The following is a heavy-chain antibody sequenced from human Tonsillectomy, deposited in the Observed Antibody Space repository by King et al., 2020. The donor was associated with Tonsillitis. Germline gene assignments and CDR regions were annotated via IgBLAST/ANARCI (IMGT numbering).Heavy chain of an antibody. V-gene: IGHV3-30*01. J-gene: IGHJ4*02. CDR3: ARVPFQGGGTFCDF. CDR2: ISYDGSNK. Sequence: VQLVESGGGVVQPGRSLRLSCAASEFTFNSYAMHWVRQAPGKGLEWVALISYDGSNKYYAESVKGRFTISRDNSKNTLYLQMNSLRAGDTAVYYCARVPFQGGGTFCDFGGQGTLVTVSS. CDR1: EFTFNSYA. D-gene: IGHD3-16*01.